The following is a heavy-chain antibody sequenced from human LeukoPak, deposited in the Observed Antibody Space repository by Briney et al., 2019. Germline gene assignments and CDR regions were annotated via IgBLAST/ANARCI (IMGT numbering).Heavy chain of an antibody. CDR3: ARGGSGYLNWFDP. CDR1: GGSISSGGYY. D-gene: IGHD3-3*01. V-gene: IGHV4-31*03. J-gene: IGHJ5*02. CDR2: IYYSGST. Sequence: NPSQTLSLTCTVSGGSISSGGYYWSWIRQHPGKGLEWIGYIYYSGSTYYNPSLKSRVTISVDTSKNQFSLKLSSVTAADTAVYYCARGGSGYLNWFDPWGQGTLVTVSS.